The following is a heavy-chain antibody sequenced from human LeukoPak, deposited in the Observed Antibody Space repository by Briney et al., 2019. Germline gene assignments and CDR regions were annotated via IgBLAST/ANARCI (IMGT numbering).Heavy chain of an antibody. CDR1: GYTFISYY. V-gene: IGHV1-18*04. D-gene: IGHD2-2*01. Sequence: GASVKVSCKASGYTFISYYMHWVRQAPGQGLEWMGWINVYNGNTNYAQKVQGRVTLTTDTSTSTAYMELRSLRSDDTAVYYCARGSAIVVVRTDYWGQGTLVTVSS. CDR3: ARGSAIVVVRTDY. J-gene: IGHJ4*02. CDR2: INVYNGNT.